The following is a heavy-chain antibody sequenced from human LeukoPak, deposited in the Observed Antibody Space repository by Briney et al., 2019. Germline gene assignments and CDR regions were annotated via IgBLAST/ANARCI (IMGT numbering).Heavy chain of an antibody. CDR2: IYYSGST. J-gene: IGHJ5*02. CDR3: AREYGDDNWFDP. D-gene: IGHD2-21*02. CDR1: GGSISSGDYY. V-gene: IGHV4-30-4*01. Sequence: SETLSLTCTVSGGSISSGDYYWSWIRQPPGKGLEWIGYIYYSGSTYYNPSPKSRVTISVDTSKNQFSLKLSSVTAADTAVYYCAREYGDDNWFDPWGQGTLVTVSS.